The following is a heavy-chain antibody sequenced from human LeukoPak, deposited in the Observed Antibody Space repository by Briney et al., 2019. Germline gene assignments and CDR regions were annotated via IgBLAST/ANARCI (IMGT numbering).Heavy chain of an antibody. Sequence: ASVKVSCKASGGTFSSYAISWVRQAPGQGLEWMGGIIPIFGTANYAQKFQGRVTITTDESTSTAYMELSSLRSEDTAVYYCAGGEQLVAGDYWGQGTLVTVSS. CDR1: GGTFSSYA. CDR2: IIPIFGTA. D-gene: IGHD6-6*01. CDR3: AGGEQLVAGDY. J-gene: IGHJ4*02. V-gene: IGHV1-69*05.